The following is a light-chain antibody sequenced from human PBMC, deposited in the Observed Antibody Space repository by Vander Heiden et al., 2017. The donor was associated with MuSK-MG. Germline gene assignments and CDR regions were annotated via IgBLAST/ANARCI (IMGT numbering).Light chain of an antibody. J-gene: IGLJ1*01. V-gene: IGLV2-14*01. Sequence: ALTQPASVSASPGQSITIWCTGTSSDVGGYNYVSWYQQHPGKAPKLMIDEVSNRPSGVSNRFSGSKSGNTASLTSSGLQAEDEADYYCSSYTSSSTLEGYVFGTGTKVTVL. CDR3: SSYTSSSTLEGYV. CDR1: SSDVGGYNY. CDR2: EVS.